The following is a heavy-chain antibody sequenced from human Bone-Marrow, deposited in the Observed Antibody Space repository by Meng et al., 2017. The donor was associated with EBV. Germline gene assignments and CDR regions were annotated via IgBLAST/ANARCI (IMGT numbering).Heavy chain of an antibody. Sequence: QFQRVQFGGEVKKPGGSVKVSCKASGYTFTSYGISWVRPAPGQGLEWMGWISAYNGNTNYAQKLQGRVTMTTDTSTSTACMELRSLRSDDTAVYYCATGMTYYDSSGYYYNGYWGQGTLVTVSS. CDR3: ATGMTYYDSSGYYYNGY. CDR1: GYTFTSYG. J-gene: IGHJ4*02. CDR2: ISAYNGNT. D-gene: IGHD3-22*01. V-gene: IGHV1-18*01.